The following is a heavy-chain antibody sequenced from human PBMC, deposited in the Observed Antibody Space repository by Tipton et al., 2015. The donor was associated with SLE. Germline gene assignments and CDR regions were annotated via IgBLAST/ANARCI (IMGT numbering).Heavy chain of an antibody. CDR2: IYGSGNS. V-gene: IGHV4-38-2*01. Sequence: TLSLTCAVSGYSISSGYYWGWIRQPPGKGLEWIGSIYGSGNSYYNPSLRSRVTISLDTSKNQFSLKLNSVTAADTAVYYCARGGDPDYFDYWGQGTLVTVSS. CDR1: GYSISSGYY. J-gene: IGHJ4*02. CDR3: ARGGDPDYFDY. D-gene: IGHD2-21*01.